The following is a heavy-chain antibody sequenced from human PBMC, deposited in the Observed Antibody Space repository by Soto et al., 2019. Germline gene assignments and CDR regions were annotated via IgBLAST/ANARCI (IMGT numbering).Heavy chain of an antibody. CDR3: ARDDGTPTYYYYGMDV. V-gene: IGHV1-18*04. Sequence: ASVKVSCKASGYTFTSYGISWVRQAPGQGLEWMGWISAYNGNTNYAQKLQGRVTMTTDTSTSTAYMELRSLRSDDTAVYYCARDDGTPTYYYYGMDVWGQGTTVTVSS. CDR2: ISAYNGNT. CDR1: GYTFTSYG. J-gene: IGHJ6*02. D-gene: IGHD1-26*01.